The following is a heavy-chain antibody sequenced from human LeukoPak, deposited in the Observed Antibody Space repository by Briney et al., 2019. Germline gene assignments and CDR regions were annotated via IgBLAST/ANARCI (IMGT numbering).Heavy chain of an antibody. V-gene: IGHV4-31*11. J-gene: IGHJ5*02. Sequence: SETLSLTCAVYGGSFSSGGYYWSWIRQHPGKGLEWIGYIYYSGSAYYNPSLKSRVTISVDTSKNQFSLKLSSVTAADTAVYYCARSVVVAASNWFDPWGQGTLVTVSS. CDR1: GGSFSSGGYY. CDR3: ARSVVVAASNWFDP. D-gene: IGHD2-15*01. CDR2: IYYSGSA.